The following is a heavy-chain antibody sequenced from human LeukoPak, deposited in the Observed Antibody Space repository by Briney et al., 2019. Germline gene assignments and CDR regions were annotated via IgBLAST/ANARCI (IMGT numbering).Heavy chain of an antibody. J-gene: IGHJ3*02. CDR3: ARHYGRGSYPAGAFDI. V-gene: IGHV4-61*02. CDR2: VYTTGST. D-gene: IGHD1-26*01. CDR1: GGSISSGSYY. Sequence: SETLSLTCTVSGGSISSGSYYWSWIRQPAGKGLEWIGRVYTTGSTNYNPSLKSRVTISLDTSKNQFSLKLSSVTAADTAVYYCARHYGRGSYPAGAFDIWGQGTMVTVSS.